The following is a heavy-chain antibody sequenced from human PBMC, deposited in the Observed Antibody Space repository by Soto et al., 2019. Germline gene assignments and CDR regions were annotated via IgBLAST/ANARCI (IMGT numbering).Heavy chain of an antibody. CDR1: GFTFSSYA. D-gene: IGHD6-13*01. V-gene: IGHV3-30-3*01. CDR3: ARTKYSSSCFGY. J-gene: IGHJ4*02. CDR2: ISYDGSNK. Sequence: GGSLRLSCAASGFTFSSYAMHWVRQAPGKGLEWVAVISYDGSNKYYADSVKGRFTISRDNPKNTLYLQMNSLRAEDTAVYYCARTKYSSSCFGYWGQGTLVTVSS.